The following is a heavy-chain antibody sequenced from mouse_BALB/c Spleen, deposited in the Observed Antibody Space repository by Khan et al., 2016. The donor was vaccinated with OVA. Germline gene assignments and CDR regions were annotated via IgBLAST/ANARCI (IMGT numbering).Heavy chain of an antibody. V-gene: IGHV5-6*01. CDR3: AIHCVGVMDY. Sequence: EVELVESGGDLVKPGGSLKLSCAASGFTFSTYGMSWVRQTPDKRLEWVATISSGGTYTYYPDSVKGRFTISRDNAKNTLYLQMTSLRSEDTAMYYCAIHCVGVMDYWGQGSSFTVSS. CDR1: GFTFSTYG. J-gene: IGHJ4*01. CDR2: ISSGGTYT.